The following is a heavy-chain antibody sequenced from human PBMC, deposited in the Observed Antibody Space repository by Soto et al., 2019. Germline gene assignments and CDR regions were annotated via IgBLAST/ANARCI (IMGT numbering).Heavy chain of an antibody. J-gene: IGHJ5*02. CDR2: INHSGST. V-gene: IGHV4-34*01. Sequence: SEXLSLTCAVYGGSLSGYYWSWIRQPPGKGLEWIGEINHSGSTNYNPSLKSRVTISVDTSKNQFSLKLSSVTAADTAVYYCARGSVMVRPSATVNWFDPWGQGTLVTVSS. CDR3: ARGSVMVRPSATVNWFDP. CDR1: GGSLSGYY. D-gene: IGHD3-10*01.